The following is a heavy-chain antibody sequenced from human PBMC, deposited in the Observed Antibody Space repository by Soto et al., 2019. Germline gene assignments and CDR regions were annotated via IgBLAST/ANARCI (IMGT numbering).Heavy chain of an antibody. CDR1: GYTLTELS. CDR3: ATEGKGGPYYYYYMDV. J-gene: IGHJ6*03. V-gene: IGHV1-24*01. CDR2: FDPEDGET. D-gene: IGHD3-16*01. Sequence: ASVKVSCKVSGYTLTELSMHWVRQAPGKGLEWMGGFDPEDGETIYAQKFQGKVTMTEDTSTDTAYMELSSLRSEDTAVYYCATEGKGGPYYYYYMDVWGKGTTVTVSS.